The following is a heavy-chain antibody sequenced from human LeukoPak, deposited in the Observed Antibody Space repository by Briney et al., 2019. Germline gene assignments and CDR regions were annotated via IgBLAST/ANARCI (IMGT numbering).Heavy chain of an antibody. CDR1: GYTFTGYY. CDR2: INPNSGGT. V-gene: IGHV1-2*02. Sequence: GASVKVSCKASGYTFTGYYMHWVRQAPGQGLEWMGWINPNSGGTNYAQKFQGRVTMTRDTSISTAYMELSRLRSDDTAVYYCARIGDCSGGSCSSDYWGQGTLVTVSS. CDR3: ARIGDCSGGSCSSDY. D-gene: IGHD2-15*01. J-gene: IGHJ4*02.